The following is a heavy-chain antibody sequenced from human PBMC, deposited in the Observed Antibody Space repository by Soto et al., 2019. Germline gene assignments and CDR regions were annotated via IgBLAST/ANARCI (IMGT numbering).Heavy chain of an antibody. CDR1: TDSMLHRYYF. CDR2: AFHSGRT. Sequence: SENLSLTCTVSTDSMLHRYYFWSWVRQSPGKGLEWIGHAFHSGRTHFNPSLSSRATISVDTSKNQFSLYLRSVTAADTAVYYCARWVEVSLDYFDSWGQG. J-gene: IGHJ4*02. V-gene: IGHV4-30-4*01. D-gene: IGHD1-1*01. CDR3: ARWVEVSLDYFDS.